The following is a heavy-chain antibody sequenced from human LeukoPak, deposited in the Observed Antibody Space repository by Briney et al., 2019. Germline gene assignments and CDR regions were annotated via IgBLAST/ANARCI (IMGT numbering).Heavy chain of an antibody. CDR3: ARDSLDQHMVRGVHLFDY. D-gene: IGHD3-10*01. CDR2: ISYDGSNK. J-gene: IGHJ4*02. CDR1: GFTFSSYA. V-gene: IGHV3-30-3*01. Sequence: PGGSLRLSCAASGFTFSSYAMHWVRQAPGKGLEWVAVISYDGSNKYYADSVKGRFTISRDNSKNTLYLQMNSLRAEDTAVYYCARDSLDQHMVRGVHLFDYWGQGTLVTVSS.